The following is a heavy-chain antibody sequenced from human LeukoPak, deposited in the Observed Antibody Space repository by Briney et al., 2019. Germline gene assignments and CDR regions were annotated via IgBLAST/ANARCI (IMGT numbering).Heavy chain of an antibody. Sequence: PGGSLRLSCAASGFTFSNYAMTWVRQAPGKGLEWVSCISSSSGYIYYADSVKGRFTISRDNAKNSLYVQMNSLRAEDTAVYYCARAGYSGYDYPTYYFDSWGQGTLVTVSS. V-gene: IGHV3-21*01. CDR2: ISSSSGYI. D-gene: IGHD5-12*01. CDR3: ARAGYSGYDYPTYYFDS. CDR1: GFTFSNYA. J-gene: IGHJ4*02.